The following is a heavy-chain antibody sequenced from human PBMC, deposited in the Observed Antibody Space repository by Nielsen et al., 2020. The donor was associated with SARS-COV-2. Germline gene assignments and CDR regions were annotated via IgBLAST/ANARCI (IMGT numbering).Heavy chain of an antibody. D-gene: IGHD6-19*01. V-gene: IGHV4-4*02. Sequence: GIRLEWIGEIYHSGITNYNPSLKSRVTISLDKSKNQFSLKLNSVTAADTAVYYCARDTSGWEGTYYLEYWGQGTLVTVSS. CDR2: IYHSGIT. J-gene: IGHJ4*02. CDR3: ARDTSGWEGTYYLEY.